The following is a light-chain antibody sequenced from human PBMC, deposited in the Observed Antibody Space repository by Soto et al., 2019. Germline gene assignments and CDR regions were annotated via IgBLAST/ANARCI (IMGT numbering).Light chain of an antibody. CDR1: SSNIGSNY. CDR2: RNN. J-gene: IGLJ3*02. CDR3: AAWDDSLSGVV. V-gene: IGLV1-47*01. Sequence: QSVLTQPPSASGTPGRRVTIPCSGSSSNIGSNYVYWYQQLPGTAPKLLIYRNNQRPSGVPDRFSGSKSGTSASLAISGLRSEDEADYYCAAWDDSLSGVVFGGGTQLTVL.